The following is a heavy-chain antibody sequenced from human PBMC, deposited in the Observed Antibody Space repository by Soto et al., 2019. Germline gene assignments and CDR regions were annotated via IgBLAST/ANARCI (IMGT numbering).Heavy chain of an antibody. CDR2: ISNGGAYT. Sequence: ESGGGLVQPGGSLRLSCAASGFTFSSYAMTWVRQAPGKGLEWVSGISNGGAYTYYADFVKGRFTISRDNPKNTLHLQMNSLRAEDTAVYYCASRDDDGDYWGQGILVTVSS. V-gene: IGHV3-23*01. CDR3: ASRDDDGDY. J-gene: IGHJ4*02. D-gene: IGHD1-1*01. CDR1: GFTFSSYA.